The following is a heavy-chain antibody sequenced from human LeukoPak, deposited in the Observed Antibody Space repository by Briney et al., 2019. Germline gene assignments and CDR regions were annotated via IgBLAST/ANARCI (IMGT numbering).Heavy chain of an antibody. CDR3: ARGSGDWTYYFDY. CDR2: TYHGGTT. CDR1: GYSISSGYL. J-gene: IGHJ4*02. D-gene: IGHD2-21*02. Sequence: SETLSLTCTVSGYSISSGYLWGWIRQPPGKGLEWIGSTYHGGTTYSNPSLKSRVIVSEDTSKNQFSLKLSSVTAADTAVYYCARGSGDWTYYFDYWGQGTLVTVSS. V-gene: IGHV4-38-2*02.